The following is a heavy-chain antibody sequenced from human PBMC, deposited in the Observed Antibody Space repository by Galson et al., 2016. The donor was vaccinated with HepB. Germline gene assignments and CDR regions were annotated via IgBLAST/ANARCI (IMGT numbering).Heavy chain of an antibody. J-gene: IGHJ4*02. CDR2: IRPENYAT. Sequence: VRQASGKGLEWVGRIRPENYATAYAASVKGRFIVSRDDSKGTAYLHMDSLKTEDTAVYYCAGGVRDYAPQYWGQGTLVTVSS. D-gene: IGHD4-17*01. CDR3: AGGVRDYAPQY. V-gene: IGHV3-73*01.